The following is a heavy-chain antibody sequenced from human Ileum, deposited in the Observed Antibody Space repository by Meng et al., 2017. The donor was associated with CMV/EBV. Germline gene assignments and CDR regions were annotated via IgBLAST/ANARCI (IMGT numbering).Heavy chain of an antibody. J-gene: IGHJ6*02. V-gene: IGHV3-21*01. CDR2: ISYSSSYI. CDR3: ARGNFYGMDV. D-gene: IGHD2/OR15-2a*01. CDR1: GFTLISYS. Sequence: GESLKISCAASGFTLISYSMHWVRQAPGKGLEWVSSISYSSSYIFYADSVKGRFTISRDNANKTLYLQMNSLTAEDTAVYYCARGNFYGMDVWGQGTTVTVSS.